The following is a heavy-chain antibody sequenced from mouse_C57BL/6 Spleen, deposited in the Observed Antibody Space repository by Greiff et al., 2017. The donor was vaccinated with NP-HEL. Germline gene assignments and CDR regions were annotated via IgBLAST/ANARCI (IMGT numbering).Heavy chain of an antibody. CDR3: VSSYEGKTLGAVDY. D-gene: IGHD2-10*01. J-gene: IGHJ4*01. V-gene: IGHV1-69*01. CDR2: IDPSDSYT. Sequence: VQLQQSGAELVMPGASVKLSCKASGYTFTSYWMHWVKQRPGQGLEWIGEIDPSDSYTNYNQKFKGKSTLTVDKSSSTAYMQLSSLTSEDSAVFYCVSSYEGKTLGAVDYWGQGTSVTVSS. CDR1: GYTFTSYW.